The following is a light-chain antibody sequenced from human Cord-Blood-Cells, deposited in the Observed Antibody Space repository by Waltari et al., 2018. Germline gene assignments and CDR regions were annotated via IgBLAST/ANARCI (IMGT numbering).Light chain of an antibody. V-gene: IGKV4-1*01. CDR1: QSVLYSSNNKNY. J-gene: IGKJ5*01. CDR3: QQYYSTIT. CDR2: WAS. Sequence: DIVMTQSPDSLAGSLGEGATTTAKPSQSVLYSSNNKNYLAWYQQKPGQPPKLLIYWASTRESGVPDRFSGSGSGTDFTLTISSLQAEDVAVYYCQQYYSTITFGQGTRLEIK.